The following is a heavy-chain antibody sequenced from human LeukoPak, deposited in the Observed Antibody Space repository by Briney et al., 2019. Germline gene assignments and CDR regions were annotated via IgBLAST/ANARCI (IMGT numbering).Heavy chain of an antibody. CDR1: GFTFSSYA. CDR2: ISGSGGST. CDR3: AKDLNWPRSEY. D-gene: IGHD1-20*01. Sequence: PGGFLRLSCAASGFTFSSYAMSWVRQAPGKGLEWVSAISGSGGSTYYADSVKGRFTISRDNSKNTLSLQMNSLRAEDTAVYYCAKDLNWPRSEYWGQGTLVTVSS. V-gene: IGHV3-23*01. J-gene: IGHJ4*02.